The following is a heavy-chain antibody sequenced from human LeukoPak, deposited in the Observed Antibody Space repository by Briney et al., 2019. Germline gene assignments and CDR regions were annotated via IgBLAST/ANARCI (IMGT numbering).Heavy chain of an antibody. J-gene: IGHJ6*03. V-gene: IGHV3-21*01. Sequence: AGGSLRLSCAASGFTFSSYSMNWVRQAPGKGLEWVSSISSSSSYIYYADSVKGRFTISRDNAKNSLYLQMSSLRAEDTAVYYCARDYSSSDTPYYYYYYMDVWGKGTTVTVSS. CDR3: ARDYSSSDTPYYYYYYMDV. CDR2: ISSSSSYI. CDR1: GFTFSSYS. D-gene: IGHD6-6*01.